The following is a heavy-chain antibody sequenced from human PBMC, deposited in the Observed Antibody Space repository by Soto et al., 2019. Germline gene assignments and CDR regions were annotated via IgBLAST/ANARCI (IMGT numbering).Heavy chain of an antibody. D-gene: IGHD5-18*01. V-gene: IGHV3-23*01. CDR2: ISGSGGST. Sequence: GGSLRLSCSASGFTFSSYAMSWVRQAPGKGLEWVSAISGSGGSTYYADSVKGRFTISRDNSKNTLYLQMNSLRAEDTAVYYCAKDLSYGSLSYWGQGTLVTVSS. J-gene: IGHJ4*02. CDR1: GFTFSSYA. CDR3: AKDLSYGSLSY.